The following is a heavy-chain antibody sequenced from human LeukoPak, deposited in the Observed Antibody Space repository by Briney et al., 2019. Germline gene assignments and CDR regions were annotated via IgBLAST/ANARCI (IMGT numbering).Heavy chain of an antibody. V-gene: IGHV3-53*01. D-gene: IGHD4-17*01. J-gene: IGHJ4*02. Sequence: GGSLRLSCAASGFTVSSNYMSWVRQAPGKGLEWVSVTYSNGRTYYADSVKGRFTLSRDNAQKSVYLQMNSLRVEDTAVYYCARDYPLAYGVAGEASSDYWGQGTLVTVSS. CDR3: ARDYPLAYGVAGEASSDY. CDR2: TYSNGRT. CDR1: GFTVSSNY.